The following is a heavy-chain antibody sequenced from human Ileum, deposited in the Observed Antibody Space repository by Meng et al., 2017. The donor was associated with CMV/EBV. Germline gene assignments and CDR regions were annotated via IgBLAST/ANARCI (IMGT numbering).Heavy chain of an antibody. Sequence: ASAKVSCNASGYTFTSYGVNWVRQAPGQGLEWMGWMSAYNGNTNYAQNLQDRVTMTTDTSTSTAYMGLRSLKSDDTAVYYCARWGKVETDMVTTDYWGQGALVTVSS. CDR2: MSAYNGNT. V-gene: IGHV1-18*01. CDR1: GYTFTSYG. J-gene: IGHJ4*02. CDR3: ARWGKVETDMVTTDY. D-gene: IGHD5-18*01.